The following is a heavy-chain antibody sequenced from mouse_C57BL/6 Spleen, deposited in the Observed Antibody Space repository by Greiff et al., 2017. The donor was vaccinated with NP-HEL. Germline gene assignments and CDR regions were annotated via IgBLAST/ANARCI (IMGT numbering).Heavy chain of an antibody. J-gene: IGHJ3*01. CDR2: IYWDDDK. CDR3: ARNDDYDRIFAY. D-gene: IGHD2-4*01. Sequence: QVTLKESGPGILQSSQTLRLTCSFSGFSLSTSGMGVSWIRQPSGKGLEWLAHIYWDDDKRYNPSLKSRLTISKDTSRNQVFLKITSVDTADTATYYCARNDDYDRIFAYWGQGTLVTVSA. CDR1: GFSLSTSGMG. V-gene: IGHV8-12*01.